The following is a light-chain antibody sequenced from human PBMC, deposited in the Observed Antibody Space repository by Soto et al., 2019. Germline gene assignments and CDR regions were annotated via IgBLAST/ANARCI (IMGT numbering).Light chain of an antibody. V-gene: IGLV2-14*01. CDR3: SSYTSTSTRV. CDR2: DVN. CDR1: SSDVGRYNY. Sequence: QSALTQPASVSGSPGQSITISCTGTSSDVGRYNYVSWYQQHPGKAPKLIVSDVNNRPSGVSRRFSGSKSGNTASLTISGLQAEDEADYYCSSYTSTSTRVFGGGTKVTVL. J-gene: IGLJ3*02.